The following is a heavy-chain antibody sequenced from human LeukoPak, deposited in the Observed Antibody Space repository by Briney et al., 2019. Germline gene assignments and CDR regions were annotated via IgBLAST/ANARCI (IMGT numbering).Heavy chain of an antibody. J-gene: IGHJ4*02. CDR3: AESSKRGAYYFDY. V-gene: IGHV1-69*01. D-gene: IGHD1-26*01. Sequence: FQGRVTITADESTSTAYMELSSLRSEDTAVYYCAESSKRGAYYFDYWGQGTLVTVSS.